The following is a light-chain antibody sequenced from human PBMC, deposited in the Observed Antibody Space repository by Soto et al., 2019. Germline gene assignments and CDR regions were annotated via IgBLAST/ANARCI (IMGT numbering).Light chain of an antibody. CDR3: QQYGTSPWT. CDR1: QSISDT. Sequence: EVVMTQSPATLSVSPGGRATLSCRASQSISDTLAWYQQKPGQAPRVLIYVASTRATGIPARFSGSGSGTDFTLSISRVEPEDFAVYYCQQYGTSPWTFGQGTKVAIK. V-gene: IGKV3D-15*01. J-gene: IGKJ1*01. CDR2: VAS.